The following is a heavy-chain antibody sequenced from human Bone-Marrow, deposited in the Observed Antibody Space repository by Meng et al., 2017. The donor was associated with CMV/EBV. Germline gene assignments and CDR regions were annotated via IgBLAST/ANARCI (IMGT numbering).Heavy chain of an antibody. V-gene: IGHV1-46*01. J-gene: IGHJ4*02. D-gene: IGHD4-11*01. CDR1: RYTFTSYY. CDR3: ARPLDYRGTGAGY. CDR2: INPSGGST. Sequence: ASLKVSWKASRYTFTSYYMHWVRQSPGQGLEWMGIINPSGGSTSYAQKFQGRVTMTRDTSTSTVYMELSSLGSEDTAVYYCARPLDYRGTGAGYWGQGTLVTVSS.